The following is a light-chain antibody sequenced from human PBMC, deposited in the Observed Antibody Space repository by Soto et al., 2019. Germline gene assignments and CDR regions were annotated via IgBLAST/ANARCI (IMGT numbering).Light chain of an antibody. J-gene: IGLJ2*01. CDR2: EVN. V-gene: IGLV2-14*01. CDR3: CSYATTTL. CDR1: SSDIASYKF. Sequence: QSALTQPASVSGSPGQSITISCTGTSSDIASYKFVSWFQHHPGKAPKLLIYEVNNRPSGISNRFSGSKSGNTASLTVSGLQAEDGAEYYCCSYATTTLFGGGTKLTVL.